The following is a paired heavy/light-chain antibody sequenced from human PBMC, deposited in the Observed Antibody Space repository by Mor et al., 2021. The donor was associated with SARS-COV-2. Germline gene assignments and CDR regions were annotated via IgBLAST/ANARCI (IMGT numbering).Heavy chain of an antibody. CDR2: IKNKGEGGTT. CDR3: TTDYSRGYFGS. J-gene: IGHJ4*02. Sequence: EVHLVESGGGWVKPGGSLRLSCAASGFTFSNVWMSWVRQAPGKGLEWVGLIKNKGEGGTTDYAAPVKGRFTISRDDSKNTLYVQMNSLQTEDTAVYYCTTDYSRGYFGSWGQGTLVTVSS. CDR1: GFTFSNVW. D-gene: IGHD3-22*01. V-gene: IGHV3-15*01.
Light chain of an antibody. V-gene: IGKV1-12*01. CDR3: QQASSFPYT. J-gene: IGKJ2*01. CDR2: AAS. CDR1: QGISTW. Sequence: DIQVTQSPSSVSASVGDRVTITCRASQGISTWLAWYQQKPGKAPKLLIYAASTLLSGVPSRFSGSGSGTDFTLTISSLQPEDFATFYCQQASSFPYTFGQGTTLEIK.